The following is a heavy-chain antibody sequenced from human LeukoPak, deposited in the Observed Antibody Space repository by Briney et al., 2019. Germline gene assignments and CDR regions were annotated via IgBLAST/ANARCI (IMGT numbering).Heavy chain of an antibody. V-gene: IGHV3-21*04. CDR3: AREYYDSSGTWFDP. D-gene: IGHD3-22*01. J-gene: IGHJ5*02. CDR2: ISDSSTYI. Sequence: GSLRLSCAASGFTFSSYSMNWVRQAPGKGLEWVSSISDSSTYIYYADSVKGRFTISRDNAKNSLYLQMNSLRAEDTAFYYCAREYYDSSGTWFDPWGQGTLVTVSS. CDR1: GFTFSSYS.